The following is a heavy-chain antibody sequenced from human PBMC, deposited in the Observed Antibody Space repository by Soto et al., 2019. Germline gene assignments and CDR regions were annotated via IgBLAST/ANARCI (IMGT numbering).Heavy chain of an antibody. D-gene: IGHD3-22*01. CDR1: GVTFSNYA. V-gene: IGHV1-69*06. CDR2: IVPLFGTP. J-gene: IGHJ6*02. CDR3: ARDYYDTTGHAKYYYYGMDV. Sequence: ASVKVSCKASGVTFSNYAITWVRQAPGQGLGWMGGIVPLFGTPIYAQKFQGRVTNAADRSTNTAYMELSLLRSEDTAVYYCARDYYDTTGHAKYYYYGMDVWGQGATVTVSS.